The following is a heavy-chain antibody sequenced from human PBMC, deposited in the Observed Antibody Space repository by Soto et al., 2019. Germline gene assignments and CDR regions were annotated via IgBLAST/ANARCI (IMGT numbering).Heavy chain of an antibody. CDR3: ARDARYCSGGSCPFDY. D-gene: IGHD2-15*01. J-gene: IGHJ4*02. V-gene: IGHV3-30-3*01. CDR1: GFTFSSYA. Sequence: PGGSLRLSCAASGFTFSSYAMHWVRQAPGKGLEWVAVISYDGSNKYYADSVKGRFTISRDNSKNTLYLQMNSLRAEDTAVYYCARDARYCSGGSCPFDYWCQGTLVTVSS. CDR2: ISYDGSNK.